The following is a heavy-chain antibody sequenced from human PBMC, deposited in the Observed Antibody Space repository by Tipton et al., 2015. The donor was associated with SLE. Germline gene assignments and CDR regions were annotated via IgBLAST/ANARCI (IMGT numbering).Heavy chain of an antibody. CDR1: GDSIGSGTYY. J-gene: IGHJ1*01. Sequence: TLSLTCTVSGDSIGSGTYYWSWIRQPAGKGLQWIGRVYATGSTNYNPSLESRVAMSVDTPKNQFSLKLSSVTAADTAMYYCVRTGFYYVPYFQHWGQGTLVTVSS. CDR3: VRTGFYYVPYFQH. D-gene: IGHD3-10*02. CDR2: VYATGST. V-gene: IGHV4-61*02.